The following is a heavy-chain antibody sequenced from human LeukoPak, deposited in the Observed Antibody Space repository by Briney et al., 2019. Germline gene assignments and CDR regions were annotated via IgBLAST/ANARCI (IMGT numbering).Heavy chain of an antibody. CDR3: AKVVDYYDSLDYFDY. CDR2: MSGSGGHM. CDR1: GFTFDTYN. D-gene: IGHD3-22*01. Sequence: QTGGSLRLSCAASGFTFDTYNFNWVRQAPGKGLEWVSAMSGSGGHMYYTDSVKGRFTISRDNSKNTLYLQMNSLRAEDTAVYYCAKVVDYYDSLDYFDYWGQGTLVTVSS. V-gene: IGHV3-23*01. J-gene: IGHJ4*02.